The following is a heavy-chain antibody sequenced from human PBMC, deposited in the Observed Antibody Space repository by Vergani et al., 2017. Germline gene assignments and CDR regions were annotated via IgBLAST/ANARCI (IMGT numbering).Heavy chain of an antibody. V-gene: IGHV3-9*01. CDR3: ASMEGAFDI. CDR1: GFTFDDYA. J-gene: IGHJ3*02. D-gene: IGHD2-8*01. Sequence: EVQLVESGGGLVQPGRSLRLSCAASGFTFDDYAMHWVRQAPGKGLEWVSGISWNSGSIGYADSVKGRFTISRDNAKNSLYLQMNRLRAEDTALYYCASMEGAFDIWGQGTMVTVSS. CDR2: ISWNSGSI.